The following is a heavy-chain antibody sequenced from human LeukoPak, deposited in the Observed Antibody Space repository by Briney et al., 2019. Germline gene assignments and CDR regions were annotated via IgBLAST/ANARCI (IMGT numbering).Heavy chain of an antibody. J-gene: IGHJ4*02. Sequence: ASVKVSCKASGGTFSSYAISWVRQAPGQGLEWMGGIIPIFGTANYAQKFQGRVTITADESMSTAYMELSSLRSEDTAVYYCALRELGWLSDYWGQGTLVTVSS. CDR2: IIPIFGTA. CDR1: GGTFSSYA. D-gene: IGHD3/OR15-3a*01. CDR3: ALRELGWLSDY. V-gene: IGHV1-69*13.